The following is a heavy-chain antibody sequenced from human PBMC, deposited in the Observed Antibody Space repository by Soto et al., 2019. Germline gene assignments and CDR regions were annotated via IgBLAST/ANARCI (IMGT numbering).Heavy chain of an antibody. J-gene: IGHJ4*02. CDR3: ARLPGYCSGDSCPIDY. Sequence: SETLSLTCTVSGGSISSYYWSWIRQPPGKGLEWIGYIYYSGSTNNNPSLKSRVTISVDTSKNQFSLKLSSVTAADTAVYFCARLPGYCSGDSCPIDYWGQGTLVTVS. V-gene: IGHV4-59*08. CDR1: GGSISSYY. D-gene: IGHD2-15*01. CDR2: IYYSGST.